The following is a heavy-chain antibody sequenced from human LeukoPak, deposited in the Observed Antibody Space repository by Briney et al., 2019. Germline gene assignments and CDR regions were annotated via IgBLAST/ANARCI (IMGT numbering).Heavy chain of an antibody. J-gene: IGHJ6*03. CDR2: IYTSGST. Sequence: PSETLSLTCTVSGGSISSYYWSWIRQPAGKGLEWIGRIYTSGSTNYNPSLKSRVTMSVDTSKNQFSLKLSSVTAADTAVYYCARDRCSGGSCYSYYYYYYMDVWGKGTTVTISS. V-gene: IGHV4-4*07. CDR1: GGSISSYY. D-gene: IGHD2-15*01. CDR3: ARDRCSGGSCYSYYYYYYMDV.